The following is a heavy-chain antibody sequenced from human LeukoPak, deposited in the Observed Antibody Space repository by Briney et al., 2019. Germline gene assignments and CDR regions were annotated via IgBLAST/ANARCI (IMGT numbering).Heavy chain of an antibody. Sequence: GGSLRLSCAASGFTFSSYSMNWVRQAPGKGLEWVSSISSSSSYIYYADSVKGRFTISRDNAKNSLYLQMNSLRAEDTAVYYCSRESDGDGYNSFDYWGQGTLVTVSS. V-gene: IGHV3-21*01. CDR3: SRESDGDGYNSFDY. CDR2: ISSSSSYI. D-gene: IGHD5-24*01. J-gene: IGHJ4*02. CDR1: GFTFSSYS.